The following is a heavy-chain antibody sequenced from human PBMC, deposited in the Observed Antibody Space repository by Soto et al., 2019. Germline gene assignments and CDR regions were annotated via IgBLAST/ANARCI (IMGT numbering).Heavy chain of an antibody. D-gene: IGHD1-20*01. J-gene: IGHJ4*02. V-gene: IGHV1-8*01. CDR1: GYTFSNYD. Sequence: QVQLVQSGAELKKPGASVKVSCKASGYTFSNYDMNWVRRATGQGPAWIGWVNPNNGDTGYAQECQGRVTLTTDISTTTAYMELTSLRSEDTAIDYCAKVSITGSAIDFDYWGQGTLITVSS. CDR2: VNPNNGDT. CDR3: AKVSITGSAIDFDY.